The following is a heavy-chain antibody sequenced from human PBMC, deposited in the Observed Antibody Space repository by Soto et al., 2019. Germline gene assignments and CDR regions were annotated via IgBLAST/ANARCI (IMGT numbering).Heavy chain of an antibody. CDR3: AKDMGSGSYYYYYGMDV. V-gene: IGHV3-9*01. J-gene: IGHJ6*02. D-gene: IGHD1-26*01. Sequence: GGSLRLSCAASGFTFDDYAMHWVRQAPGKGLEWVSGISWNSGSIGYADSVKGRFTISRDNAKNSLYLQMNRLRAEDTALYYCAKDMGSGSYYYYYGMDVWGQGTTVTVSS. CDR1: GFTFDDYA. CDR2: ISWNSGSI.